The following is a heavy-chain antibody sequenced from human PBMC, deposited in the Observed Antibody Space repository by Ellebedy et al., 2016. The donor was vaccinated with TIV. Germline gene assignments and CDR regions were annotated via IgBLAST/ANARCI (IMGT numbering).Heavy chain of an antibody. CDR1: GYTGSGHY. CDR3: ARSDILSGYYETIGDY. V-gene: IGHV1-2*02. J-gene: IGHJ4*02. D-gene: IGHD3-9*01. Sequence: ASVKVSCKASGYTGSGHYIHWVRQAPGQRLEWMGWISPNSGGTNYAQKFQGRVTMTRDTTSSTVYMELSSLKSDDTAVYYCARSDILSGYYETIGDYWGQGALVTVSS. CDR2: ISPNSGGT.